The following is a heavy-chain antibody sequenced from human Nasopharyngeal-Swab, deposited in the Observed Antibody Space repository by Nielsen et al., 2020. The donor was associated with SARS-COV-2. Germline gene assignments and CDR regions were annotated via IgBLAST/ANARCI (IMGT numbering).Heavy chain of an antibody. CDR1: GLTLSNYG. V-gene: IGHV3-30*18. D-gene: IGHD3-16*01. CDR2: LSSDGSAG. Sequence: GESLKISCEASGLTLSNYGIHWVRQAPGKGLEWVAVLSSDGSAGHYADSVKGRFAISRDNSKNTVFLQMNGLRAEDTAEYFCAKDGVRLNGIDVWGQGTTVTVSS. CDR3: AKDGVRLNGIDV. J-gene: IGHJ6*02.